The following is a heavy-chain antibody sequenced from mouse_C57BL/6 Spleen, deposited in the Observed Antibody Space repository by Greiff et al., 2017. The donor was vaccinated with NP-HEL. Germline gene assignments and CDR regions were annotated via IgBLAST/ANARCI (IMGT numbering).Heavy chain of an antibody. D-gene: IGHD1-1*01. CDR3: VRQGTVEFPGFAY. J-gene: IGHJ3*01. CDR2: IRSKSNNYAT. Sequence: EVNVVESGGGLVQPKGSLKLSCAASGFSFNTYAMNWVRQAPGKGLEWVARIRSKSNNYATYYADSVKDRFTISRDDSESMLYLQMNNLKTEDTAMYYCVRQGTVEFPGFAYWGQGTLVTVSA. CDR1: GFSFNTYA. V-gene: IGHV10-1*01.